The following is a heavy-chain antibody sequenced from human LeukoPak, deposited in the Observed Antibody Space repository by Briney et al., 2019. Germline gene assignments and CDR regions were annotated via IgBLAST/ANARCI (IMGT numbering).Heavy chain of an antibody. CDR3: ARPSYGPGGYFDY. CDR2: IYYSGST. Sequence: SETLSLTCTVSGGSISSYYWSWIRQPPGKGLEWIGYIYYSGSTNYNPSLKSRVTISVDTSKNQFSLKLSSVTAADTAVYYCARPSYGPGGYFDYWGQGTLVTVSS. V-gene: IGHV4-59*08. D-gene: IGHD4-17*01. CDR1: GGSISSYY. J-gene: IGHJ4*02.